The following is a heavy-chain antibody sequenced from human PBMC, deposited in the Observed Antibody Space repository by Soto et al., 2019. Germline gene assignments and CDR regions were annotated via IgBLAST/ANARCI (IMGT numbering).Heavy chain of an antibody. J-gene: IGHJ4*02. CDR2: IYYSGST. V-gene: IGHV4-31*03. D-gene: IGHD4-17*01. CDR3: ARSPEATVTAFDF. CDR1: GGSISSGGYY. Sequence: QVQLQESGPGLVKPSQTLSLTCTVSGGSISSGGYYWSWIRQRPGKGLEWIGYIYYSGSTYYNPSLKSRVTISVDTSKNQFSLKPSSVTAADTAVYYCARSPEATVTAFDFWGLGTLVTVSS.